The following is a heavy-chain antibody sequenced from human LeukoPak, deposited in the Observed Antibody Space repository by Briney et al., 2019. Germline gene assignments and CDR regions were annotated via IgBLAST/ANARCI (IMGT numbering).Heavy chain of an antibody. CDR3: ARGGDGYKNFDY. V-gene: IGHV4-39*07. CDR2: IYYSGST. CDR1: GGSISSSSYY. D-gene: IGHD5-24*01. Sequence: SETLSLTCTVSGGSISSSSYYWGWIRQPPGKGLEWIGSIYYSGSTNYNPSLKSRVTISVDTSKNQFSLKLSSVTAADTAVYYCARGGDGYKNFDYWGQGTLVTVSS. J-gene: IGHJ4*02.